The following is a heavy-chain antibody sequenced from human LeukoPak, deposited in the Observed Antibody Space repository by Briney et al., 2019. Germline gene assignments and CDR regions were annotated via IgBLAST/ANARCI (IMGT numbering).Heavy chain of an antibody. D-gene: IGHD5-12*01. V-gene: IGHV3-21*01. CDR3: ARDRNVDIVATGYYYGMDV. Sequence: GGSLRLSCAASGFTFSSYSMNWVRQAAGKGLEGVSSISSSSSYIYYADSVKGRFATSRDNPKNSLYLQMNSLRAEDTAVYYCARDRNVDIVATGYYYGMDVWGKGTTVTVSS. CDR1: GFTFSSYS. CDR2: ISSSSSYI. J-gene: IGHJ6*04.